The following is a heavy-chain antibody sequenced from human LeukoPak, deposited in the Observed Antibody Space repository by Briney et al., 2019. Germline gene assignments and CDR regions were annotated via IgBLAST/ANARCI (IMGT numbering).Heavy chain of an antibody. J-gene: IGHJ5*02. V-gene: IGHV1-46*01. CDR1: GYTFTSYY. CDR3: ARVGEARLYDILTGYFGKTVDNNWFDP. D-gene: IGHD3-9*01. Sequence: GASVKVSCKASGYTFTSYYMHWVRQAPGQGLEWMGIINPSGGSTSYAQKFQGRVTMTRDMSTSTVYMELSSLRSEDTAVYYCARVGEARLYDILTGYFGKTVDNNWFDPWGQGTLVTVSS. CDR2: INPSGGST.